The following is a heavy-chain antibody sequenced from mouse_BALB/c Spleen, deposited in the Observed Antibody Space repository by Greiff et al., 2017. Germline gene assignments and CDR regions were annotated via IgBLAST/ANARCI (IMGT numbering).Heavy chain of an antibody. CDR2: IFPGTGTT. D-gene: IGHD1-1*01. Sequence: QVQLQQSGAELVKPGASVKLSCKTSGYTFTSYWIQWVKQRPGQGLGWIGEIFPGTGTTYYNEKFKGKATITADTSSNTAYLQLSSLTSEDTAVYYCAPHYYGSSLAWFAYWGQGTLVTVSA. V-gene: IGHV1S132*01. CDR3: APHYYGSSLAWFAY. CDR1: GYTFTSYW. J-gene: IGHJ3*01.